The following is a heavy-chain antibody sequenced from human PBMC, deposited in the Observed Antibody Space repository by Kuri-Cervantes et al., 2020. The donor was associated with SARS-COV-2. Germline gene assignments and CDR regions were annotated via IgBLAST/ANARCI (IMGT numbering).Heavy chain of an antibody. Sequence: GGSLRLSCAASGFTVSSNYMSWVRQAPGKGLEWVSVIYSGGSTYYADSVKGRFTISRDNPKNTLYLQMNSLRAEDTAVYYCARDIKYQLLYPGWGMDVWGQGTTVTVSS. CDR3: ARDIKYQLLYPGWGMDV. CDR1: GFTVSSNY. J-gene: IGHJ6*02. CDR2: IYSGGST. V-gene: IGHV3-53*01. D-gene: IGHD2-2*02.